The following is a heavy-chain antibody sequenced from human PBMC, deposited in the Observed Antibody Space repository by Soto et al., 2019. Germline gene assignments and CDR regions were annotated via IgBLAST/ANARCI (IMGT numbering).Heavy chain of an antibody. CDR1: GGTFSSSA. D-gene: IGHD2-21*02. CDR3: ALVVGLYCGGDCSMLYFDN. J-gene: IGHJ4*02. V-gene: IGHV1-69*13. Sequence: GASVKVSCKASGGTFSSSAISWVRQAPGQGLEWMGGIIPIFGTASYAQRFQGRVTIIADESTSTAYMELSSLRSEDTAMYYCALVVGLYCGGDCSMLYFDNWGQGTLVTVSS. CDR2: IIPIFGTA.